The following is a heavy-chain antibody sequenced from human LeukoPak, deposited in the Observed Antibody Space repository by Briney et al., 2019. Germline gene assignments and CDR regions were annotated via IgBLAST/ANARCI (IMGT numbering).Heavy chain of an antibody. J-gene: IGHJ5*02. V-gene: IGHV3-48*04. CDR2: ISSSSSTI. D-gene: IGHD6-19*01. CDR1: GFTFSSYS. CDR3: ARDRYSSGWYGPWFDP. Sequence: GGSLRLSCAASGFTFSSYSMNWVRQAPGKGLEWVSYISSSSSTIYYADSVKGRFTISRDNAKNSLYLQMNSLRAEDTAVYYCARDRYSSGWYGPWFDPWGQGTLVTVSS.